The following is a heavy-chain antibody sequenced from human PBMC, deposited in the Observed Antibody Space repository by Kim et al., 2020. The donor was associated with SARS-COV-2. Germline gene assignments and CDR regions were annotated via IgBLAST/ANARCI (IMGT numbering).Heavy chain of an antibody. J-gene: IGHJ5*02. V-gene: IGHV3-21*01. CDR2: SYI. D-gene: IGHD3-10*01. Sequence: SYICSPASVKGRFTISRDNAKNSLYLQMNSLRAEDTAVYYCARVWTWFDPWGQGTLVTVSS. CDR3: ARVWTWFDP.